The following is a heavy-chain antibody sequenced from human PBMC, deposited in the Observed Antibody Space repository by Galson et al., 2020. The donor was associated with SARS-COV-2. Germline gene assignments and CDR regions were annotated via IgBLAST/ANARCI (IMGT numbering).Heavy chain of an antibody. J-gene: IGHJ4*02. CDR3: AGGRGWFGELASCFDF. V-gene: IGHV3-48*03. D-gene: IGHD3-10*01. CDR1: GFTFSSYE. CDR2: ISGSGSTI. Sequence: TGGSLRLSCSASGFTFSSYEMNWVRQAPGKGLEWLSYISGSGSTIYSADSVKGRFTISRDNAKNSLYLLMNSLRAEDTAVYYCAGGRGWFGELASCFDFWGQGTLVTVSS.